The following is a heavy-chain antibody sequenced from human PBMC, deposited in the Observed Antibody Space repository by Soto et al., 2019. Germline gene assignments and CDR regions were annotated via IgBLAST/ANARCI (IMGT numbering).Heavy chain of an antibody. J-gene: IGHJ5*02. Sequence: PSETLSLTCTVSGGSVSSGSYYWSWIRQPPGKGPEWIGYIYYSGSTNYNPSLKSRVTISVDTSKNQFSLKLSSVTAADTAVYYCARHSSGWYWFDPWGQGTLVTVSS. CDR3: ARHSSGWYWFDP. CDR1: GGSVSSGSYY. CDR2: IYYSGST. V-gene: IGHV4-61*01. D-gene: IGHD6-19*01.